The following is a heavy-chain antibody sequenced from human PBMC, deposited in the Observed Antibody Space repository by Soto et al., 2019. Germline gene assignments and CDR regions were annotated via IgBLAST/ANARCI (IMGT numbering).Heavy chain of an antibody. CDR3: ARSTVTTFHWFDP. CDR2: ISGSAGTT. J-gene: IGHJ5*02. Sequence: GGSLRLSCVASGFIFRNYAMSWVRQAPGKGLEWVSAISGSAGTTYYADSVKGRFTISRDNSKNTLYLQMDILRAEDTAVYYCARSTVTTFHWFDPWGQGTLVTVSS. D-gene: IGHD4-4*01. CDR1: GFIFRNYA. V-gene: IGHV3-23*01.